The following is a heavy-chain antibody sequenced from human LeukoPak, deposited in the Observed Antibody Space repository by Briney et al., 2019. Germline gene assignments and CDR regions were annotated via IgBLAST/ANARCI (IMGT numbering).Heavy chain of an antibody. Sequence: SETLSLTCTVYGGSFSGYYWSWIRQPPGKGLEWIGEINHSGSTNYNPSLKSRVTISVDTSKNQFSLKLSSVTAADTAVYYCARITIFGVVIGYYYGMDVWGRGTTVTVSS. J-gene: IGHJ6*02. V-gene: IGHV4-34*01. CDR3: ARITIFGVVIGYYYGMDV. CDR2: INHSGST. CDR1: GGSFSGYY. D-gene: IGHD3-3*01.